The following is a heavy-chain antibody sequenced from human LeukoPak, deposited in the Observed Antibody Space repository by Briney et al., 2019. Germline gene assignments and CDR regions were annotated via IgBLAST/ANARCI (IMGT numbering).Heavy chain of an antibody. D-gene: IGHD1-26*01. CDR3: ARGVVVGATYDY. V-gene: IGHV1-18*01. Sequence: ASVTLSCKVSGYTLTKLSMHWVRQAPGQGLEWMGWISAYNGNTNYAQKLQGRVTMTTDTSTSTAYMELRSLRSDDTAVYYCARGVVVGATYDYWGQGTLVTVSS. J-gene: IGHJ4*02. CDR2: ISAYNGNT. CDR1: GYTLTKLS.